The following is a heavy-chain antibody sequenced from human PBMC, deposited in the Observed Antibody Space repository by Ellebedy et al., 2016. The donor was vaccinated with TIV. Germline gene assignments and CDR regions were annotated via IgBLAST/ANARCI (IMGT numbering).Heavy chain of an antibody. Sequence: MPSETLSPTCAVHGGSLSSDYSSWIRQSPEKGLEWIGEINHSGSTSYNPSLKSRVSISVDTPKKQFSLKLSSVTAADTAVYYCARAFQYSSGWAFDYWGQGTPVTVSS. CDR3: ARAFQYSSGWAFDY. CDR1: GGSLSSDY. J-gene: IGHJ4*02. D-gene: IGHD6-19*01. V-gene: IGHV4-34*01. CDR2: INHSGST.